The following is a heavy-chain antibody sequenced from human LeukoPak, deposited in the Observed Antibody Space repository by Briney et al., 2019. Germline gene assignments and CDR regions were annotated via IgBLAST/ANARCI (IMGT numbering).Heavy chain of an antibody. Sequence: GESLKISCKGSGYSFTSYCIGWVRQMPGKGLEWMGIIYPGDSDTRYSPSFQGQVTISADKSISTAYLQWSSLKASDTAMYYCARPHYDILTGRHWYFDLWGRGTLVTVSS. CDR3: ARPHYDILTGRHWYFDL. D-gene: IGHD3-9*01. J-gene: IGHJ2*01. CDR2: IYPGDSDT. CDR1: GYSFTSYC. V-gene: IGHV5-51*01.